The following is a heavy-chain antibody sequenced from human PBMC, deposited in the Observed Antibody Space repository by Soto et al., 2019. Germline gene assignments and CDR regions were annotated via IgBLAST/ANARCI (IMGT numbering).Heavy chain of an antibody. Sequence: PVTLSSEASGFISTSYAMHWVRQAPGQGLEWMGWINAGNGNTKYSQKFQGRVTITRDTSASTAYMELSSLRSEDAAVYYCARAVAVPADFDYWGQGTLVTVSS. D-gene: IGHD6-19*01. V-gene: IGHV1-3*01. CDR3: ARAVAVPADFDY. CDR2: INAGNGNT. J-gene: IGHJ4*02. CDR1: GFISTSYA.